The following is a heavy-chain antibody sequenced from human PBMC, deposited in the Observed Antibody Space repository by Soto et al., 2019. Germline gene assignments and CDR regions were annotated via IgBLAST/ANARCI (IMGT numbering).Heavy chain of an antibody. CDR1: VGSINSSSYF. D-gene: IGHD6-19*01. CDR2: IYYSGST. Sequence: ETLSLTCSVSVGSINSSSYFWGWVLQPPGKGLEWIGSIYYSGSTYYNPSLRSRVTISVDTSKNQFSLKLSSVTAADTAVFYCARHYSSGSRNWFDPWGQGTLVTGSS. J-gene: IGHJ5*02. CDR3: ARHYSSGSRNWFDP. V-gene: IGHV4-39*01.